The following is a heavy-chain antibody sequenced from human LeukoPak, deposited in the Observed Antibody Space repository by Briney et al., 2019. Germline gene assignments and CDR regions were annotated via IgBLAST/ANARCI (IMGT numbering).Heavy chain of an antibody. CDR1: GGSISSYY. CDR3: ARLPNGTSPGYYFDY. D-gene: IGHD2-2*01. J-gene: IGHJ4*02. CDR2: IYYSGST. V-gene: IGHV4-59*08. Sequence: SETLSLTCTVSGGSISSYYWSWIRQPPGKGLEWIGYIYYSGSTNYNPSLKSRVTISVDTSKNQFSLKLSSVTAADTAVYYCARLPNGTSPGYYFDYWGQGTLVTVSS.